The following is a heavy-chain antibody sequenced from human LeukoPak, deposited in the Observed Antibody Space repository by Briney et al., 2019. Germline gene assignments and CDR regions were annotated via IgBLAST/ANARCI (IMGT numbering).Heavy chain of an antibody. Sequence: GGSLRLSCAASGFTFSSYSMNWVRQAPGKGLEWVSAISGSSSSTYYADSVKGRFTISRDNSKNTLYLQMNSLRAEDTAVYYCARRSGSYSDAFDIWGQGTMVTVSS. CDR2: ISGSSSST. V-gene: IGHV3-23*01. CDR1: GFTFSSYS. CDR3: ARRSGSYSDAFDI. J-gene: IGHJ3*02. D-gene: IGHD1-26*01.